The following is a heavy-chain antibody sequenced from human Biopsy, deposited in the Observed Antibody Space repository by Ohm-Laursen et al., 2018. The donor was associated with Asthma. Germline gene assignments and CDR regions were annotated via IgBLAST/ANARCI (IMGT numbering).Heavy chain of an antibody. V-gene: IGHV3-7*01. J-gene: IGHJ6*02. CDR2: IKKDGSEK. Sequence: SLRLSCAVSGFTFNSYWMTWVRQAPGKGLEWVANIKKDGSEKYYVDSVKGRFIISRDNAKNSLYLDMNSLRTGDTAVYYCARGGYCTSPTCPWGRYATDVWGQGTTVTVSS. D-gene: IGHD2-8*01. CDR1: GFTFNSYW. CDR3: ARGGYCTSPTCPWGRYATDV.